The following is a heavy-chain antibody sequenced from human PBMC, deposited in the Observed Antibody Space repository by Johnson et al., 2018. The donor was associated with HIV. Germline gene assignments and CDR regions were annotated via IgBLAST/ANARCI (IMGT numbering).Heavy chain of an antibody. CDR2: ISYDGSNK. D-gene: IGHD2-21*01. Sequence: QEQLVESGGGVVQPGRSLRLSCAASGFTFNTYGMHWVRQAPGKGLEWVAVISYDGSNKYYADSVKGRFTISRDNSKNTLYLQMNSLRAEDTAGYYCAKSEVVVIPEGAFDIWGQGTMVTVSS. CDR3: AKSEVVVIPEGAFDI. V-gene: IGHV3-30*18. CDR1: GFTFNTYG. J-gene: IGHJ3*02.